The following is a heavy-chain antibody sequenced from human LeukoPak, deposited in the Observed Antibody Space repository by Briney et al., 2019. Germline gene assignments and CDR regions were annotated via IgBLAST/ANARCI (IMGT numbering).Heavy chain of an antibody. CDR2: IWYDGSNK. CDR1: GFTFSSYS. J-gene: IGHJ6*02. D-gene: IGHD3-10*01. Sequence: PGGSLRLSCAASGFTFSSYSMNWVRQAPGKGLEWVAVIWYDGSNKYYADSVKGRFTISRDNSKNTLYLQMNSLRAEDTAVYYCARGPAWFGELGYGMDVWGQGTTVTVSS. V-gene: IGHV3-33*08. CDR3: ARGPAWFGELGYGMDV.